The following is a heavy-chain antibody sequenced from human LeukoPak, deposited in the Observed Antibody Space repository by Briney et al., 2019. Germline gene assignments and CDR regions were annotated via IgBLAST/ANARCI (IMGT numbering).Heavy chain of an antibody. Sequence: GGPLRLSCAASGFAFSDFYMFWIRQAPGKGLEWISYISNSGSALYYADSVKGRFTISRDNDKNLLYLQMNSLRADDTAVYYCARDALGSYDYWGQGTLVTVSS. J-gene: IGHJ4*02. CDR1: GFAFSDFY. D-gene: IGHD3-10*01. CDR2: ISNSGSAL. CDR3: ARDALGSYDY. V-gene: IGHV3-11*01.